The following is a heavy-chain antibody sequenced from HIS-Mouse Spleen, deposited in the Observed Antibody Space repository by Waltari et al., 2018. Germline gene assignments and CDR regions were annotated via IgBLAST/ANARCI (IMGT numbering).Heavy chain of an antibody. Sequence: QLQLQESGPGLVKPSETLSLTCPVSGGSISSSSYYWGGLRQPPGKGLEWIGSIYYSGSTYYNPSLKSRVTISVDTSKNQFSLKLSSVTAADTAVYYCAREIPYSSSWYDWYFDLWGRGTLVTVSS. CDR2: IYYSGST. V-gene: IGHV4-39*07. CDR3: AREIPYSSSWYDWYFDL. J-gene: IGHJ2*01. D-gene: IGHD6-13*01. CDR1: GGSISSSSYY.